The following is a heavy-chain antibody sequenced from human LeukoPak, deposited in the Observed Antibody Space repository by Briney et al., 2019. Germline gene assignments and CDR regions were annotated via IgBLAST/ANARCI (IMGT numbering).Heavy chain of an antibody. V-gene: IGHV3-23*01. Sequence: PGGSLRLSCAASGCTFSSYAVSWGRQAPGKGLEWVSAISGSGGSTYYADSVKGRFTISRDNSKNTLYLQMNSLRAEDTAVYYCAKDAPPFWSGFSSDYWGQGTLVTVSS. J-gene: IGHJ4*02. CDR1: GCTFSSYA. CDR3: AKDAPPFWSGFSSDY. CDR2: ISGSGGST. D-gene: IGHD3-3*01.